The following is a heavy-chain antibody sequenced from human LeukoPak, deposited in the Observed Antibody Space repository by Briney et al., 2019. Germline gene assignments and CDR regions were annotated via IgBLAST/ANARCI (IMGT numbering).Heavy chain of an antibody. J-gene: IGHJ3*02. CDR3: ASQGSMIKGYASDM. V-gene: IGHV4-34*01. D-gene: IGHD3-22*01. Sequence: SETLSLTCAVNGGSFTTYYWSWIRQPPGQGLEWIAEINHSGSTNYNPSLKSRVTISVDTSKNQFSLKLTSVTAADRAVYYCASQGSMIKGYASDMWGQGTMVTVSS. CDR1: GGSFTTYY. CDR2: INHSGST.